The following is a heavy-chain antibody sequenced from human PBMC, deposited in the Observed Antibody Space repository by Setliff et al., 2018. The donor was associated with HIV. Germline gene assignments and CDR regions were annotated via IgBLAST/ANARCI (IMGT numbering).Heavy chain of an antibody. J-gene: IGHJ6*03. V-gene: IGHV3-11*01. CDR2: ISGSGGVM. CDR3: ARARGSVGYYGSGTMYHMDV. CDR1: GFTFSDYF. Sequence: GGSLRLSCAASGFTFSDYFMTWIRQAPGKGLEWVSYISGSGGVMAYAASVKGRFTISRDNAKNSMYLQMNSLRVEDTATYYCARARGSVGYYGSGTMYHMDVWGRGTTVTVSS. D-gene: IGHD3-10*01.